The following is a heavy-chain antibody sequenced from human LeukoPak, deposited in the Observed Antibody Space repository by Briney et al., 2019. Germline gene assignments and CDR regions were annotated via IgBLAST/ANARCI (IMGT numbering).Heavy chain of an antibody. J-gene: IGHJ3*02. Sequence: SETLSLTCTVSGGSIRSSYWNWIRQPPGKGLGWIGYMYNSGNTRYNPSLKGRVTISLDTSKNQFSLKLSSVTAADTAVYYCARVTVTHSARAFDIWGQGTMVTVSS. CDR1: GGSIRSSY. V-gene: IGHV4-59*12. CDR2: MYNSGNT. D-gene: IGHD4-17*01. CDR3: ARVTVTHSARAFDI.